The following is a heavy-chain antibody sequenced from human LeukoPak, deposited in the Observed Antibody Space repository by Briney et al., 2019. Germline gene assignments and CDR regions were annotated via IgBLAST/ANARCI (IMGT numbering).Heavy chain of an antibody. Sequence: GGSLRLSCAASGFSFSNYAMSWVRQAPGKGLEWVSAISGRGANTYYADSVKGRFTISRDNSKNTLYMQMNSLRAEDTAVYYCAKAVVIVPTATPFDYWGQGTLVTVSS. CDR3: AKAVVIVPTATPFDY. V-gene: IGHV3-23*01. J-gene: IGHJ4*02. CDR2: ISGRGANT. CDR1: GFSFSNYA. D-gene: IGHD2-2*01.